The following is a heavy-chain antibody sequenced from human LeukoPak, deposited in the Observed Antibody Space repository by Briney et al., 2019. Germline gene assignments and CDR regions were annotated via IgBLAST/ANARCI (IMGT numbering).Heavy chain of an antibody. CDR3: ARRYYDFWSGYYTPL. D-gene: IGHD3-3*01. CDR2: IYYSGST. V-gene: IGHV4-39*01. Sequence: PSATLSLTCTVSGGSISSSSYYWGWLRPPPGKGLEWIGIIYYSGSTYYNPSLKSRVTISVDTSKNQFSLKLSSVTAADTAVYYCARRYYDFWSGYYTPLGGQGTLVTVSS. J-gene: IGHJ4*02. CDR1: GGSISSSSYY.